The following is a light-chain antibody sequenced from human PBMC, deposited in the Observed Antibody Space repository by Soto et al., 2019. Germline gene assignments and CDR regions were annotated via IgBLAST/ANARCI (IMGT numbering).Light chain of an antibody. CDR3: QSYDSSLTGSKV. Sequence: QSVLTQPPSVSGAPGQRVTISCTVSSCNVGAGFDVHWYQQLPGTAPKLLIYGNSNRPSGAPDRFSGSRSGTAASLAITGPEAEDEADYYCQSYDSSLTGSKVFGSGTKVTVL. CDR2: GNS. V-gene: IGLV1-40*01. CDR1: SCNVGAGFD. J-gene: IGLJ1*01.